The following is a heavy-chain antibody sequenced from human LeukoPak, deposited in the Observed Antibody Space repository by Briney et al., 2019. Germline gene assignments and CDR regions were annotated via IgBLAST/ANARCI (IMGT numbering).Heavy chain of an antibody. CDR1: GGSISSGGHY. CDR2: IYHTGVT. D-gene: IGHD2-2*01. J-gene: IGHJ4*02. Sequence: PSETLSLTCTVSGGSISSGGHYWSWLRHPPGKGLEWIGYIYHTGVTYFNPSLKSRVTISVDRSKNQFSLKLSSVTAADTAVYYCARDQLLLRIFDYWGQGTLVTVSS. CDR3: ARDQLLLRIFDY. V-gene: IGHV4-30-2*01.